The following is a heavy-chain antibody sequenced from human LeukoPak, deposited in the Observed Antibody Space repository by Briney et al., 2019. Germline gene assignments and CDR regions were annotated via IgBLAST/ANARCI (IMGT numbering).Heavy chain of an antibody. J-gene: IGHJ4*02. D-gene: IGHD2-15*01. CDR3: AKQLGYCSDGSCYFPY. Sequence: GGSLRLSCAASGFTFSSSAMSWVRQAPGKGLEWVSAISNNGGYTYYADSVQGRFTISRDDSKSTLCLQMNSLRAEDTAVYHCAKQLGYCSDGSCYFPYWGQGTLVTVSS. V-gene: IGHV3-23*01. CDR2: ISNNGGYT. CDR1: GFTFSSSA.